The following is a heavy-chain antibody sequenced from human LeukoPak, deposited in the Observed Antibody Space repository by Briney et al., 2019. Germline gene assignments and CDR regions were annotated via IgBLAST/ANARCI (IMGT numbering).Heavy chain of an antibody. Sequence: GGSLRLSCGASGFNFSSYTLNWVRQAPGKGLEWVSTVSSSSRYIYYADSVKGRFTISRDNANNSVYLQMNSLRVEDTAIYYCARYSNYDYFFDSWGQGTLVTVSS. CDR2: VSSSSRYI. CDR3: ARYSNYDYFFDS. CDR1: GFNFSSYT. D-gene: IGHD3-3*01. J-gene: IGHJ4*02. V-gene: IGHV3-21*06.